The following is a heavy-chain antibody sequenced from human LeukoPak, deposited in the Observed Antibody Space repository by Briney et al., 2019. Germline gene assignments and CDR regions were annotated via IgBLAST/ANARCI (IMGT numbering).Heavy chain of an antibody. D-gene: IGHD6-19*01. CDR3: VRRGDASSGWGDHDY. Sequence: PGGSLRLSCVASGFTFIDYAMTWVRQGPGKGLEWVSSISSRNGNTFYSDSVKGRFTISRDNSKNMLHLQMSSLTGEDTALYYCVRRGDASSGWGDHDYWGQGALVTVSS. V-gene: IGHV3-23*01. CDR2: ISSRNGNT. J-gene: IGHJ4*02. CDR1: GFTFIDYA.